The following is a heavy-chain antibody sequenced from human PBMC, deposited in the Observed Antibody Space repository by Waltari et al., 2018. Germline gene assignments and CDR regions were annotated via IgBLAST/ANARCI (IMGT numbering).Heavy chain of an antibody. Sequence: QVQLQESGPGLVKPLQTLSLTCTVSGVSMSSGEYYWSWIRQPAGQGLEWIGYIYTSGRATYNPSLKSRVSMSIDTFKNQFSLNLKSVTAADTAVYYCALVRVVNAFDIWGQGTMVTVSS. CDR1: GVSMSSGEYY. CDR2: IYTSGRA. D-gene: IGHD3-3*01. J-gene: IGHJ3*02. CDR3: ALVRVVNAFDI. V-gene: IGHV4-61*09.